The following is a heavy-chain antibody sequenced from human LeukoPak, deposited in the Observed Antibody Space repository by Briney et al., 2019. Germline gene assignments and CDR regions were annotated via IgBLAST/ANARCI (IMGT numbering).Heavy chain of an antibody. Sequence: GESLKISCKGSGYSFSNYWIGWVRQMPGKGLEWMGIINGGDSDTRYSPSFQGQVTITADKSISTAYLQWRSLKASGTAMYYCARPRVLASPVDYWGQGTLVTVSS. CDR2: INGGDSDT. CDR1: GYSFSNYW. J-gene: IGHJ4*02. D-gene: IGHD2-2*01. CDR3: ARPRVLASPVDY. V-gene: IGHV5-51*01.